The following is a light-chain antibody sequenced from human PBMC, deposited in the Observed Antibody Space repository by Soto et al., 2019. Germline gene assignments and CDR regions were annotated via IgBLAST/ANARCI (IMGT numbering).Light chain of an antibody. CDR1: QGISSY. CDR3: QQPNGLT. J-gene: IGKJ4*01. CDR2: AAS. V-gene: IGKV1-9*01. Sequence: DIQLTQSPSFLSASVGDRVTITCRASQGISSYLAWYQQKPGKAPKLLIYAASTLQSGVPSRFSGSGSGTEFPLTISSLQPEDFATYYCQQPNGLTFGGGTKVEIK.